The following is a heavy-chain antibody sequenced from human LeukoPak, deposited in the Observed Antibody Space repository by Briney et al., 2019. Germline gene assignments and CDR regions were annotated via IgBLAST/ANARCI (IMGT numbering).Heavy chain of an antibody. D-gene: IGHD3-22*01. CDR2: ISAYNGNT. CDR1: GYTFTFYG. Sequence: ASVKVSCKASGYTFTFYGISWVRQAPGQGLEWMGWISAYNGNTNYAQKVQGRVTMTTDTSTSTAYMELRSLSSDDTAVYYCAREGYDSSGHRFDYWGQGTLVTVSS. CDR3: AREGYDSSGHRFDY. V-gene: IGHV1-18*01. J-gene: IGHJ4*02.